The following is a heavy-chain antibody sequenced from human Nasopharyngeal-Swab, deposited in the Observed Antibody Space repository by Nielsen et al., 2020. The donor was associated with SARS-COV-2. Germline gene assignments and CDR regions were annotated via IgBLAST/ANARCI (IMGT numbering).Heavy chain of an antibody. CDR2: IIPILGIA. J-gene: IGHJ4*02. CDR1: GGTFSSYA. Sequence: SVKVSCKASGGTFSSYAISWVRQAPGQGLERMGGIIPILGIANYAQKFQGRVTITADKSTSTAYMELSSLRSEDTAVYYCASYYGSGSPPGYFDYWGQGTLVTVSS. CDR3: ASYYGSGSPPGYFDY. V-gene: IGHV1-69*10. D-gene: IGHD3-10*01.